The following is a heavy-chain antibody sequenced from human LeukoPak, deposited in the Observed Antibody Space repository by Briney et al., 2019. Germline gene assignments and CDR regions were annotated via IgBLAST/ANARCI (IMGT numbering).Heavy chain of an antibody. J-gene: IGHJ4*02. V-gene: IGHV4-30-4*08. Sequence: SETLSLTXLVSGGSISSGDYFWNWIRQSPGKGLEWIGYISYNGNTFYNPSLRSRVAISIDTSKNHFSLNLSSMTATDTAVYYCVRESISGYYHRRLDCWGQGTLVTVSS. D-gene: IGHD3-22*01. CDR3: VRESISGYYHRRLDC. CDR1: GGSISSGDYF. CDR2: ISYNGNT.